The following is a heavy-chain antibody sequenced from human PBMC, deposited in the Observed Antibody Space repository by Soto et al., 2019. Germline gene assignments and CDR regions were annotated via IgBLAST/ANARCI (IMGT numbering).Heavy chain of an antibody. D-gene: IGHD6-19*01. CDR3: ARGIAVAKGPLFY. V-gene: IGHV1-46*03. Sequence: ASVKVSCKASGYPFTSYYIHWVRQAPGQGLEWMGIINPSGGSTSYAQKFQGRVTMTRDTSTSTVHMELSSLRSEDTAVYYCARGIAVAKGPLFYWGQGTLVTVSS. J-gene: IGHJ4*02. CDR1: GYPFTSYY. CDR2: INPSGGST.